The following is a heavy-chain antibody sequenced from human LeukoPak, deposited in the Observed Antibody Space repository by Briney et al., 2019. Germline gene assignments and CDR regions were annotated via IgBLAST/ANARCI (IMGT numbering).Heavy chain of an antibody. Sequence: GGSLRLSCAASGFTFSSFAMSWVRQAPGKGLECVSTIGKNSIGTYYADSVKGRVTISRDNSKNTLYLQLSDLRVEDTAIFYCAKREGALLENWQFDLWGRGTLVTVSS. CDR3: AKREGALLENWQFDL. CDR2: IGKNSIGT. CDR1: GFTFSSFA. J-gene: IGHJ2*01. D-gene: IGHD1-1*01. V-gene: IGHV3-23*01.